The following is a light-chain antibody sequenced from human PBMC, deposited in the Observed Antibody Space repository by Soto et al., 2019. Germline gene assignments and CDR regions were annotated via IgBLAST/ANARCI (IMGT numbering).Light chain of an antibody. CDR2: HAS. V-gene: IGKV1-12*01. CDR1: QGISSW. Sequence: DIKMTQYPSSVSTSVGDRVTITFRASQGISSWLAWYQQKPGKAPKLMIYHASSLQSVVPSRFSGSGSGTDFTLTISSLQPEDFATSYCHQANSFPLTLGQGTKLEIK. CDR3: HQANSFPLT. J-gene: IGKJ2*01.